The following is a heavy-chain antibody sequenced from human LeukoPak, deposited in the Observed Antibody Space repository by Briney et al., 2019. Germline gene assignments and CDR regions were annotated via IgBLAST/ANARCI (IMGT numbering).Heavy chain of an antibody. CDR3: ASAGNPHYFDS. Sequence: PSETLSLTCTVSGVSISSHYWSWIRQSPGKGLEWIGNIYYTGSTNYNPSLKSRVAISIDTSKNQFSLTLHSVTAADAAVYYCASAGNPHYFDSWGQGPLVTVSS. CDR1: GVSISSHY. V-gene: IGHV4-59*11. J-gene: IGHJ4*02. CDR2: IYYTGST.